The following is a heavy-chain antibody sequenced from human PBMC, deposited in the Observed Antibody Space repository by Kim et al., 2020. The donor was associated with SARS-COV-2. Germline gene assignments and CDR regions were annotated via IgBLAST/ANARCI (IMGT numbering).Heavy chain of an antibody. D-gene: IGHD1-26*01. CDR1: GASVSSGTSY. V-gene: IGHV4-61*01. CDR2: VFYSGNT. Sequence: SETLSLTCTVSGASVSSGTSYWSWIRQSPGKGLEWIGYVFYSGNTKYNPSLSSRVTISLDTSMNQFSLRLTSLTPADTAIYYCAREPRRVTRVGADPPRFDPWGQGILVSVSS. J-gene: IGHJ5*02. CDR3: AREPRRVTRVGADPPRFDP.